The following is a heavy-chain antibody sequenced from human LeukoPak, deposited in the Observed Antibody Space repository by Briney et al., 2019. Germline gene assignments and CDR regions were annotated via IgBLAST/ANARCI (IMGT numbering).Heavy chain of an antibody. J-gene: IGHJ5*02. CDR1: GGSFSGYY. D-gene: IGHD2-15*01. CDR2: INHSGRT. Sequence: SETLSLTCAVSGGSFSGYYWTWLRQPPGKGLEWVGEINHSGRTNYNPSLKSRVIISVDTSKNQFSLKLSSVTVADTAVYSCARPLGYCSDSRGPQSWFDPWGQGTLVTVSS. CDR3: ARPLGYCSDSRGPQSWFDP. V-gene: IGHV4-34*01.